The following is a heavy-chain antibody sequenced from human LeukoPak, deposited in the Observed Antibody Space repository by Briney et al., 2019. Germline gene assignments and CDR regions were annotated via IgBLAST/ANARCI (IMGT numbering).Heavy chain of an antibody. J-gene: IGHJ4*02. D-gene: IGHD1-14*01. CDR2: IYYSGST. CDR1: GGSISSGGYY. Sequence: SQTLSLTCTVSGGSISSGGYYWSWIRQHPGKGLEGIGYIYYSGSTYYNPSLRSRATISVDTSKNQFSLKLSSVTAADTAVYYCARLENQALDYWGQGTLVTVSS. V-gene: IGHV4-31*03. CDR3: ARLENQALDY.